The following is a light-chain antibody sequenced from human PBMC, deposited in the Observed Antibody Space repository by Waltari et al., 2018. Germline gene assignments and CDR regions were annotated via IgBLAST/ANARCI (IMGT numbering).Light chain of an antibody. J-gene: IGKJ3*01. CDR1: QSVTASQ. CDR2: CAS. CDR3: QQYGSSIPFT. V-gene: IGKV3-20*01. Sequence: EIVLTQSPGTMSLSPGDRATLSCRASQSVTASQVAWYQQKPGQAPRLLIYCASTRATGTPDRFSGTGSGTDFILTISGLEPEDFAVYFCQQYGSSIPFTFGPGTKV.